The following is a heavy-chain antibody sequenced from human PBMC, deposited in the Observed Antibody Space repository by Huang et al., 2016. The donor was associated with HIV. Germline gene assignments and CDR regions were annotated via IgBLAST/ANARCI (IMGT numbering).Heavy chain of an antibody. V-gene: IGHV4-39*01. CDR1: GGSISGSRYY. Sequence: QLQLQESGPGPVKPSATLSLTCSVSGGSISGSRYYWGWIRQPPGKGLEWIGSIYHSGDSHYSPSLKSRVTIAVDTAKNQFSLKLSSVTAADTAVYYCARGQSGPSQWLASLGNYYYYMDVWGKGTTVTVSS. J-gene: IGHJ6*03. CDR2: IYHSGDS. CDR3: ARGQSGPSQWLASLGNYYYYMDV. D-gene: IGHD6-19*01.